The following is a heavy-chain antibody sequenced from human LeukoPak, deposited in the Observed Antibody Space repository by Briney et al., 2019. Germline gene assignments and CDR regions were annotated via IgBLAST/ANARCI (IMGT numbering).Heavy chain of an antibody. D-gene: IGHD3-3*01. J-gene: IGHJ6*02. CDR3: ARVTQNESRTYYDFWSGYPGYYYYGMDV. CDR1: GGTFSSYA. Sequence: SVTVSCTASGGTFSSYAISWVRQAPGQGLEWMGGIIPIFGTANYAQKFQGRVTITADESTSTAYMELSSLRSEDTAVYYCARVTQNESRTYYDFWSGYPGYYYYGMDVWGQGTTVTVSS. V-gene: IGHV1-69*13. CDR2: IIPIFGTA.